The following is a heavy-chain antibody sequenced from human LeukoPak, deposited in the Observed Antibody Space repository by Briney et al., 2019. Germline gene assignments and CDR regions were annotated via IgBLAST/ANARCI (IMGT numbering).Heavy chain of an antibody. V-gene: IGHV1-3*01. D-gene: IGHD1-14*01. CDR3: ARGAGFAEPLPEY. CDR1: GGTFSSYA. Sequence: ASVKVSCKASGGTFSSYAISWVRQAPGQGLEWMGWINAGHGNTKYSQKFQGRVTITRDTSASTAYMELSSLRSEDTAVYYCARGAGFAEPLPEYWGQGTLLTVPS. J-gene: IGHJ4*02. CDR2: INAGHGNT.